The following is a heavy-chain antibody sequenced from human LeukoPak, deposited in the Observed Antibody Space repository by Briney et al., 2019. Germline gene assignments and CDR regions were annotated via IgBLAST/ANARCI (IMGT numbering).Heavy chain of an antibody. V-gene: IGHV3-30-3*01. CDR3: ASLWFGELLGKQRYPPYYGMDV. CDR2: ISYDGSNK. J-gene: IGHJ6*02. CDR1: GFTVSSYA. D-gene: IGHD3-10*01. Sequence: PGGSLRLSCAASGFTVSSYAMHWVRQAPGKGLEWVAVISYDGSNKYYADSVKGRFTISRDNSKNTLYLQMNSLRAEDTAVYYCASLWFGELLGKQRYPPYYGMDVWGQGTTVTVSS.